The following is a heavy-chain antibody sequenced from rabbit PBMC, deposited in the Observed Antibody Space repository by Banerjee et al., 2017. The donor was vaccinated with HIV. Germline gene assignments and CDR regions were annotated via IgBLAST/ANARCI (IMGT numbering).Heavy chain of an antibody. V-gene: IGHV1S40*01. CDR3: ARDRDFAGYAYRTYYFNL. J-gene: IGHJ4*01. Sequence: QSVEESGGDLVKPGATLTLTCTASGFSFSSAYYMCWVRQAAGKGLEWIACIYPGSSDITYCASWAKGRFTISKTSSTTVTLQMANLTAADTATYFCARDRDFAGYAYRTYYFNLWGQGTLVTVS. CDR1: GFSFSSAYY. D-gene: IGHD6-1*01. CDR2: IYPGSSDIT.